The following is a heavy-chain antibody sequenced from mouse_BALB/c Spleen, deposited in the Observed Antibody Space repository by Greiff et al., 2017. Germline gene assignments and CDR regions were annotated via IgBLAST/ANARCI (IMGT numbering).Heavy chain of an antibody. CDR1: GYTFTSYV. CDR3: ARRGGITGTYCDY. J-gene: IGHJ2*01. CDR2: INPYNDGT. D-gene: IGHD4-1*01. V-gene: IGHV1-14*01. Sequence: VQLQQSGPELVKPGASVQMSCKASGYTFTSYVMHWVKQKPGQGLEWIGYINPYNDGTKYNEKFKGKATLTSGKSSSTAYMELSSLTSEDSAVYYCARRGGITGTYCDYWGQGTTLTVSS.